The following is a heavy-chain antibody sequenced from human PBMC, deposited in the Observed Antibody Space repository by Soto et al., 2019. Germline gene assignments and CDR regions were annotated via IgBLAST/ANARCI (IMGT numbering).Heavy chain of an antibody. Sequence: QVQLVESGGGVVQPGRSLRLSCAASGFTFSSYGMHWVRQGPGKGLEWVAVIWYDGNNKYYADSVKGRFTISRDNSKNPLYLLMTSLRGEDTAVYYCARDRGRTYCSSTTCFGWFDPWGQGTLVTVSS. V-gene: IGHV3-33*01. CDR3: ARDRGRTYCSSTTCFGWFDP. CDR2: IWYDGNNK. D-gene: IGHD2-2*01. J-gene: IGHJ5*02. CDR1: GFTFSSYG.